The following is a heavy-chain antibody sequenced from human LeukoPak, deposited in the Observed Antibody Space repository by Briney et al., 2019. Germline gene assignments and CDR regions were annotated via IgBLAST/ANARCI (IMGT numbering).Heavy chain of an antibody. CDR3: ARQGPDYGDYGGRYNWFDP. V-gene: IGHV4-39*01. D-gene: IGHD4-17*01. J-gene: IGHJ5*02. Sequence: SETLSLTCTVSGGSISSGGYYWSWIRQHPGKGLEWIGYIYYSGSTYYNPSLKSRVTISVDTSKNQFSLKLSSVTAADTAVYYCARQGPDYGDYGGRYNWFDPWGQGTLVTVSS. CDR2: IYYSGST. CDR1: GGSISSGGYY.